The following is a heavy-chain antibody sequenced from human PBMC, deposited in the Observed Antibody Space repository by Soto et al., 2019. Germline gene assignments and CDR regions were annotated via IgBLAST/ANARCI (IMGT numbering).Heavy chain of an antibody. J-gene: IGHJ6*02. D-gene: IGHD2-2*01. V-gene: IGHV1-69*13. CDR1: GGTFSSYA. Sequence: AASVKVSCKASGGTFSSYAISWVRQAPGQGLEWMGGIIPIFGTANYAQKFQGRVTITADESTSTAYMELSSLRSEDTAVYYCARSSSTRSERYYYYGMDVWGQGTTVTV. CDR2: IIPIFGTA. CDR3: ARSSSTRSERYYYYGMDV.